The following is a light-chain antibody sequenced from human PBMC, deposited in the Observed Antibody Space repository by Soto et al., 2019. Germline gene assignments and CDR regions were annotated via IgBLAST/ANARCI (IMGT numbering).Light chain of an antibody. V-gene: IGKV1-39*01. Sequence: DIQMTQSPSSLSASVGDRVTITCRTSQNINNFLNWYQQKPGKAPEVLIYGASSLQTGVPLRFSGSGSGTHFTLTISGLQPEDFAVYYCQQRSNWPRWTFGQGTKVEIK. J-gene: IGKJ1*01. CDR1: QNINNF. CDR2: GAS. CDR3: QQRSNWPRWT.